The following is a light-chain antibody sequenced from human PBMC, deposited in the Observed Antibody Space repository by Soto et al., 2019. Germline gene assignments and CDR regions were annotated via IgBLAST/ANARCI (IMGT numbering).Light chain of an antibody. CDR3: QQYGSSGT. V-gene: IGKV3-20*01. Sequence: EIVLTQSPGTLSLSPGERATLCCRASQSVSNNYLAWYQQKPGQAPRLLIYGASNRATGIPDWFSGSGSGTDFTLTISXLEPEDFAVYYCQQYGSSGTFGQGTKVDIK. CDR1: QSVSNNY. J-gene: IGKJ1*01. CDR2: GAS.